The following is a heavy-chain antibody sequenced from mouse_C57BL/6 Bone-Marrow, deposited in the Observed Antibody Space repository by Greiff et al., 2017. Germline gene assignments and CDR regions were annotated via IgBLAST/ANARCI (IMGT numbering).Heavy chain of an antibody. J-gene: IGHJ3*01. CDR3: ARAEARGWFAY. CDR1: GYTFTSYW. V-gene: IGHV1-64*01. Sequence: QVQLQQPGAELVKPGASVRLSCKASGYTFTSYWMHWVKQRPGQGLEWIGMIHPKSGSTNYNEKFKSKATLTADKSSSTAYMQLSSLTSEDSAVYYCARAEARGWFAYWDRGTLVAVSA. CDR2: IHPKSGST.